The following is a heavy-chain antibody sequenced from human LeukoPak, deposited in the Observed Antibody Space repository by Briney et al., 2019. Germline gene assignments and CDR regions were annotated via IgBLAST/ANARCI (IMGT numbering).Heavy chain of an antibody. CDR3: ARDKGSGYENYYYMDV. CDR2: ININSGGT. V-gene: IGHV1-2*02. CDR1: GYTFTGYY. Sequence: ASVKVSCKASGYTFTGYYMHWVRQAPGQGLEWMGWININSGGTNYAQKFQGRVTMTRDTSISTAYMELSRLRSDDTAVYYCARDKGSGYENYYYMDVWGKGTTVTISS. D-gene: IGHD5-12*01. J-gene: IGHJ6*03.